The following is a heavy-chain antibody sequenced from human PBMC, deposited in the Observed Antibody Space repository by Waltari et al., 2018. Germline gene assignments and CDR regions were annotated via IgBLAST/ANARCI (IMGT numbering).Heavy chain of an antibody. CDR1: GGSFSGYY. CDR2: INHSGRT. J-gene: IGHJ5*02. D-gene: IGHD6-19*01. CDR3: ARFLRYAYSSGFVAGPRFDP. Sequence: QVQLQQWGAGLLKPSETLSLTCAVYGGSFSGYYWSWIRQPPGKGLEWIGEINHSGRTNYNPSRNSRVTISVDTSKNQFSRKLSSVTAADTAVYYGARFLRYAYSSGFVAGPRFDPWGQGTLVTVSS. V-gene: IGHV4-34*01.